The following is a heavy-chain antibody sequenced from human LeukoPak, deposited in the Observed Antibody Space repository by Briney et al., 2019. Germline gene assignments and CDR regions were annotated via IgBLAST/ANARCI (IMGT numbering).Heavy chain of an antibody. D-gene: IGHD3-22*01. J-gene: IGHJ4*02. V-gene: IGHV3-73*01. CDR3: TRSDYYDSSGYYPFDY. CDR1: GFTFSGSA. CDR2: IRTNANSYAT. Sequence: GGSLRLSCAASGFTFSGSAMHWVGRASGKGREGVGRIRTNANSYATAYAASVKGSFTISRDDSKNTAYLQMNSLKTEDTAVYYCTRSDYYDSSGYYPFDYWGQGTLVTVSS.